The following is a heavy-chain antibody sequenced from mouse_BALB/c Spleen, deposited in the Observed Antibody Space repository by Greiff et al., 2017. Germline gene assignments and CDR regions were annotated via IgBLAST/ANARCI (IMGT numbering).Heavy chain of an antibody. D-gene: IGHD4-1*01. Sequence: EVQVVESGGGLVQPGGSRKLSCAASGFTFSSFGMHWVRQAPEKGLEWVAYISSGSSTIYYADTVKGRFTITRDNNKNTLFLQMTSLRSEDTATYYCARYWGYAMDYWGQGTSVTVSS. CDR2: ISSGSSTI. CDR1: GFTFSSFG. J-gene: IGHJ4*01. V-gene: IGHV5-17*02. CDR3: ARYWGYAMDY.